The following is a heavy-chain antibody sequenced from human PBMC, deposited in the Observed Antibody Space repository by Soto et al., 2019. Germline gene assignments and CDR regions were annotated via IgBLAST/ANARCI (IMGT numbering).Heavy chain of an antibody. D-gene: IGHD2-2*01. CDR2: IYYSGST. V-gene: IGHV4-39*01. Sequence: SETLSLTCAVSGGSISSSSYYWGWIRQPPGKGLEWIGSIYYSGSTYYNPSLKSRVTISVDTSKNQFSLKLSSVTAADTAVHYCARSLTIVVPAIELSYGMDVWGQGTTVTVSS. CDR1: GGSISSSSYY. J-gene: IGHJ6*02. CDR3: ARSLTIVVPAIELSYGMDV.